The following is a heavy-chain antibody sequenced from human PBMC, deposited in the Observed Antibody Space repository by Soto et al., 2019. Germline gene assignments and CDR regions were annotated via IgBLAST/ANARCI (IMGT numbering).Heavy chain of an antibody. Sequence: ASVQGSCKASGYTFTRDAMHWVRQAPGQRLEWMGWINAGNGNTKYSQKFQGRVTITRDTSASTAYMELSSLRSEDTAVYYCARDLGGWPDYWGQGTLVTVSS. J-gene: IGHJ4*02. CDR2: INAGNGNT. V-gene: IGHV1-3*01. D-gene: IGHD2-15*01. CDR1: GYTFTRDA. CDR3: ARDLGGWPDY.